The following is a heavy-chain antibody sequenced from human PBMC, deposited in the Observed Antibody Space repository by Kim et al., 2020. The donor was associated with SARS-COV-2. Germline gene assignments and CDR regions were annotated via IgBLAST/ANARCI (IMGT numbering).Heavy chain of an antibody. CDR3: ARVKGSGSYYRYYYYN. J-gene: IGHJ6*03. V-gene: IGHV4-31*03. Sequence: SETLSLTCIVSGGSLNSDTYSWSWVRQRPGKGLEWIGNIQSSGSTNYSPSLKGRVTISLEMSENQFSLKLTLVTSGDTAVYYCARVKGSGSYYRYYYYN. CDR1: GGSLNSDTYS. CDR2: IQSSGST. D-gene: IGHD3-10*01.